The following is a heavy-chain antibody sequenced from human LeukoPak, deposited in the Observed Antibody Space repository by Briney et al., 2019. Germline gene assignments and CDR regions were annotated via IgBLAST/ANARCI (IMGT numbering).Heavy chain of an antibody. Sequence: SETLSLTCTVSGGSISSDYWNWIRQPPGRGLEWIGCIFHSGSTKYNPSLKSRLTISLDTSKNQFSLKVSSVTAADTAVYYCARGHSSSPGYYYYMDVWGKGTTVTVSS. J-gene: IGHJ6*03. CDR1: GGSISSDY. CDR2: IFHSGST. V-gene: IGHV4-59*01. D-gene: IGHD6-6*01. CDR3: ARGHSSSPGYYYYMDV.